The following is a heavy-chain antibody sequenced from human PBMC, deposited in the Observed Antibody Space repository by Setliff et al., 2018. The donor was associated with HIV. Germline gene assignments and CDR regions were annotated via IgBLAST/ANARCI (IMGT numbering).Heavy chain of an antibody. V-gene: IGHV4-38-2*02. J-gene: IGHJ6*03. CDR3: ARELSHIVGAPRYMDV. CDR1: GYSISSGYY. CDR2: MSHNGKT. D-gene: IGHD1-26*01. Sequence: KPSETLSLTCAVSGYSISSGYYWGWIRQPPGKGLEWTASMSHNGKTYYNPSLKSRVTISVDTSKNQISLKMNSVTAADTAVYHCARELSHIVGAPRYMDVWGKGTTVTVSS.